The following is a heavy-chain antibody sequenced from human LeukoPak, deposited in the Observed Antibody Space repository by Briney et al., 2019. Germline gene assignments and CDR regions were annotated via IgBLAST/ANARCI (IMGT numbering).Heavy chain of an antibody. CDR1: GYSFTSYW. D-gene: IGHD3-22*01. CDR2: IYPGDSDT. V-gene: IGHV5-51*01. J-gene: IGHJ4*02. Sequence: GESLKISCKGSGYSFTSYWIGWVRQMPGKGLEWMGIIYPGDSDTRYSPSFQGQVTISADKSISTAYLLWSSLKASDTAMYYCARSDYYDSSGYYYYFDYWGQGTLVTVSS. CDR3: ARSDYYDSSGYYYYFDY.